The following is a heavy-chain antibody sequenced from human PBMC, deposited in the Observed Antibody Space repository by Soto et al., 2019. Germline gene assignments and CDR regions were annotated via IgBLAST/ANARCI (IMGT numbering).Heavy chain of an antibody. V-gene: IGHV1-2*02. D-gene: IGHD3-16*01. CDR3: ARGLDASSKFSSPHGMDV. Sequence: ASVKVSCQASGYNLGAYCTYWVRQAPRRGIEWVGLMDPITGGTDYEARLRDRVTMSRDTSINTAYMELRSLRSDDTAIYFCARGLDASSKFSSPHGMDVWGQGTTVTVSS. J-gene: IGHJ6*02. CDR2: MDPITGGT. CDR1: GYNLGAYC.